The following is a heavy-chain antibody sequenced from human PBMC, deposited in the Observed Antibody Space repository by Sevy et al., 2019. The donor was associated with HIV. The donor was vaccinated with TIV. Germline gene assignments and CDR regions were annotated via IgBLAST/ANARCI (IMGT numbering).Heavy chain of an antibody. J-gene: IGHJ6*02. CDR2: INQDGSEK. Sequence: GGSLRLSCAASGFTFSKYWMSWVRQAPGKGLEWVANINQDGSEKYHLDSVKGRFTISRDNAKNSLYLQMNSLRAEDSSVYFCARVSSIYYDRGYFYAMDVWGQGTTVTVSS. V-gene: IGHV3-7*01. CDR1: GFTFSKYW. CDR3: ARVSSIYYDRGYFYAMDV. D-gene: IGHD3-22*01.